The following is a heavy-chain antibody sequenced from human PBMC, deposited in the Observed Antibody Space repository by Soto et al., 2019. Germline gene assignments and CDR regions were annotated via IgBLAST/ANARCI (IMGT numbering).Heavy chain of an antibody. V-gene: IGHV3-74*01. D-gene: IGHD2-8*02. J-gene: IGHJ4*02. Sequence: QVVESGGGLVPPGGTLRLSCAASGFPFTNYWMNWVRQTPVTGLMWVSRISPDGSDVGYADSVEGRFTVSRDNAKNTLYLQMHSLRAEDTAMYYCACWGHIVPVAPSDFDRWGQGTLGTVSS. CDR1: GFPFTNYW. CDR3: ACWGHIVPVAPSDFDR. CDR2: ISPDGSDV.